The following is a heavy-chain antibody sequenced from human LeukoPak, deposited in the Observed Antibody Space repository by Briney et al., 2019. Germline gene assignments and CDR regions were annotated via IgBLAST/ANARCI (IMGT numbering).Heavy chain of an antibody. CDR1: GFSFSAYW. V-gene: IGHV3-7*01. Sequence: GGSLRLSCAASGFSFSAYWMTWVSQAPGTGLEWVANINPAGSETYYVDPVKGRFSTSRDNAKNLFYLQMNSPRAEDTAVYHCARFGYVAAVDVWGQGTPVTVSS. CDR3: ARFGYVAAVDV. J-gene: IGHJ4*02. D-gene: IGHD2-15*01. CDR2: INPAGSET.